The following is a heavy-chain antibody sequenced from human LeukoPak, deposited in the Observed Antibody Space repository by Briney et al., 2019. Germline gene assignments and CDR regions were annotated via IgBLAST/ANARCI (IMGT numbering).Heavy chain of an antibody. Sequence: XSVKVSCKASGYTFTSYDINWVRQATGQGLEWMGWMNPNSGNTGYAQKFQGRVTMTRNTSISTAYMELSSLRSEDTAVYYCARLVEMATIAPPDAHSYWGQGTLVTVSS. D-gene: IGHD5-24*01. CDR2: MNPNSGNT. V-gene: IGHV1-8*01. CDR3: ARLVEMATIAPPDAHSY. CDR1: GYTFTSYD. J-gene: IGHJ4*02.